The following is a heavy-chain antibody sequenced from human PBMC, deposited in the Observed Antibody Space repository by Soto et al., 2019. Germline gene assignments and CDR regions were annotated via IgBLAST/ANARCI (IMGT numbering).Heavy chain of an antibody. Sequence: GGSLRLSCAASGFTFSSYSMNWVRQAPGKGLEWVSSISSSSSYIYYADSVKGRFTISRDNAKNSLYLQMNSLRAEDTAVYYCAGDLDYGDYYYYGMDVWGQGTTVTVSS. CDR2: ISSSSSYI. CDR3: AGDLDYGDYYYYGMDV. J-gene: IGHJ6*02. CDR1: GFTFSSYS. V-gene: IGHV3-21*01. D-gene: IGHD4-17*01.